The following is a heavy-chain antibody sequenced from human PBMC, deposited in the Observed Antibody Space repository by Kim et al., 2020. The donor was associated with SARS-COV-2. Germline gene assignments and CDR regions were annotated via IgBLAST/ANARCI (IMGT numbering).Heavy chain of an antibody. CDR2: ISYDGSNK. CDR1: GFTFSSYA. Sequence: GGSLRLSCAASGFTFSSYAMHWVRQAPGKGLEWVAVISYDGSNKYYADSVKGRFTISRDNSKNTLYLQMNSLRAEDTAVYYCAREEIVEMATTYFDYWG. D-gene: IGHD5-12*01. CDR3: AREEIVEMATTYFDY. V-gene: IGHV3-30*04. J-gene: IGHJ4*01.